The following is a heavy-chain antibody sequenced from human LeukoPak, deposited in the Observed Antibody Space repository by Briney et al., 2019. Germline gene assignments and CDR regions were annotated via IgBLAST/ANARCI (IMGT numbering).Heavy chain of an antibody. J-gene: IGHJ3*02. CDR2: IYYSGST. CDR1: GGSISSYS. Sequence: ASETLSLTCTVSGGSISSYSWSWIRQPPGKGLEWIGYIYYSGSTNYNPSLKSRVTISVDTSKNQFSLKLSSVTAADTAVYYCARTLGYSYGEDAFDIWGQGTMVTVSS. D-gene: IGHD5-18*01. V-gene: IGHV4-59*01. CDR3: ARTLGYSYGEDAFDI.